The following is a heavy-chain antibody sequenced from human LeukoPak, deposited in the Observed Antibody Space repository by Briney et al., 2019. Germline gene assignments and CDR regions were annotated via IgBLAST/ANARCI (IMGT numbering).Heavy chain of an antibody. CDR2: IYYTRST. Sequence: SETLSLTCTVSGGSISSSSYYWGWIRQPPGKGLEWIGSIYYTRSTYYNPSLKSRVTISVDTSKNQFSLKLTSVTAADTAVYYCARGVTMIVVVIHDWYFDLWGRGTLVTVSS. CDR3: ARGVTMIVVVIHDWYFDL. V-gene: IGHV4-39*01. D-gene: IGHD3-22*01. J-gene: IGHJ2*01. CDR1: GGSISSSSYY.